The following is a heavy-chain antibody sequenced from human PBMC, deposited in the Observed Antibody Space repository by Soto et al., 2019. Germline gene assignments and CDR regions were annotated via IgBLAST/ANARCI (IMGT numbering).Heavy chain of an antibody. CDR3: ARALGDQRRFLECLKYYYNGLDV. Sequence: QVQLVQSGAEVKKPGSSVKVSCKASGYMFSSYAISWVRQAPGHGLEWMGGIVPILRTPNYSQKFQGRVTITADESTSSVYMELSNLRSDDTAVYFWARALGDQRRFLECLKYYYNGLDVWGQGTTITVSS. V-gene: IGHV1-69*01. J-gene: IGHJ6*02. D-gene: IGHD3-3*01. CDR2: IVPILRTP. CDR1: GYMFSSYA.